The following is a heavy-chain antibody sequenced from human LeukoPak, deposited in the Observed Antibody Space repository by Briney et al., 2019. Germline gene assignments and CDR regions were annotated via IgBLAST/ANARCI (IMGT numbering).Heavy chain of an antibody. J-gene: IGHJ5*02. D-gene: IGHD3-10*01. Sequence: PSGTLSLTCTVSGGSISSSSYYWGWFRQPPGRGLEWMGGIYYSGSTYYNRSLRIGVTISVDRSKNRFSRRLSSVTAADTAVYYCARHIRPYGRLGDWFDPWGQGTLVTVSS. CDR2: IYYSGST. CDR3: ARHIRPYGRLGDWFDP. CDR1: GGSISSSSYY. V-gene: IGHV4-39*01.